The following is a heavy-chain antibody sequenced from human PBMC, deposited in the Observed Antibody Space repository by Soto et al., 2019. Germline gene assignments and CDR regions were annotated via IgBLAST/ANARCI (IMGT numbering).Heavy chain of an antibody. CDR2: ISAYNGNT. CDR1: GYTFTSYG. CDR3: ARDRNYGSGSYLYYYYGMDV. V-gene: IGHV1-18*01. Sequence: GASVKVSCKASGYTFTSYGISWVRQAPGQGLEWMGWISAYNGNTNYAQKLQGRVTMTTDTSTSTAYMELRSLRSDDTAVYYCARDRNYGSGSYLYYYYGMDVWGQGTTVTVSS. D-gene: IGHD3-10*01. J-gene: IGHJ6*02.